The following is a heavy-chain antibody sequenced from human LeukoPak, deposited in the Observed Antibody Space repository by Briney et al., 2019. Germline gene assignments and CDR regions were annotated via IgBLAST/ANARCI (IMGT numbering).Heavy chain of an antibody. V-gene: IGHV1-46*01. Sequence: ASVKVSCKASGYTFTSYDMHWVRQAPGHGLEWMGIINPSGGSTSYAQIFQGRVTMTRDTSTSTVYMGLSSLRSEDTAVYYCARGGSSWYRGSFQHWGQGTLVTVSS. J-gene: IGHJ1*01. CDR2: INPSGGST. CDR1: GYTFTSYD. D-gene: IGHD6-13*01. CDR3: ARGGSSWYRGSFQH.